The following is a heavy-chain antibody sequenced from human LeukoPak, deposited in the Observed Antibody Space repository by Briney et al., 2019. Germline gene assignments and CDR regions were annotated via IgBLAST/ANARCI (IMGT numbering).Heavy chain of an antibody. CDR3: VRSSQRHPRYHFDY. CDR1: GYTXTSYG. D-gene: IGHD2-2*02. J-gene: IGHJ4*02. CDR2: ISGYNGNT. V-gene: IGHV1-18*01. Sequence: ASVKVSCKASGYTXTSYGISWARQAPGQGLEWMGWISGYNGNTNYAQNLQGRVTMTTDTSTSTAYMELRSLRSDDTAVYYCVRSSQRHPRYHFDYWGQGTLVTVSS.